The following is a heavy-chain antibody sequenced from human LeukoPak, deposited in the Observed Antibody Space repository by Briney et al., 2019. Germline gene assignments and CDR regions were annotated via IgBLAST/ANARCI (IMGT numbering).Heavy chain of an antibody. CDR2: INHSGST. Sequence: KPSETLSLTCAVYGGSFSGYYWSWIRQPPGKGLEWIGEINHSGSTNYNPSLKSRVTISVDTSKNQFSLKLSSVTAADTAVYYCARSRRETYYSSTSCAKYYFDYWGQGTLVTVSS. J-gene: IGHJ4*02. D-gene: IGHD2-2*01. V-gene: IGHV4-34*01. CDR1: GGSFSGYY. CDR3: ARSRRETYYSSTSCAKYYFDY.